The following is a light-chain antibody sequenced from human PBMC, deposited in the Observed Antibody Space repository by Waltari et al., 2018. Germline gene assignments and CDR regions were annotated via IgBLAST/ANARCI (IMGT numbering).Light chain of an antibody. Sequence: SYVLTQPPSVSVAPGQTATFTCGGNDLGSKAVHWYQQRPGQAPVLVIHDDSDRPSGFPERFSGSKSGNTATLAVTRVEAGDEADYYCQVWDSSSDQHVVFGGGTKLTVL. CDR2: DDS. V-gene: IGLV3-21*02. CDR3: QVWDSSSDQHVV. CDR1: DLGSKA. J-gene: IGLJ2*01.